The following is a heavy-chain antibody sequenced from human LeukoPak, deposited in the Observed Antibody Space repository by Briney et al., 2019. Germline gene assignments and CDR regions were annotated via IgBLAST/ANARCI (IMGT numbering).Heavy chain of an antibody. CDR3: ASGDIVVVPADLDDYYYGMDV. D-gene: IGHD2-2*01. V-gene: IGHV1-69*13. CDR1: GGTFSSYA. Sequence: SVKVSCKASGGTFSSYAISWVRQAPGQGLEWMGGIIPIFGTANYAQKFQGRVTITADESTSTAYMELSSLRSEDTAVYYCASGDIVVVPADLDDYYYGMDVWGQGTTVTVSS. CDR2: IIPIFGTA. J-gene: IGHJ6*02.